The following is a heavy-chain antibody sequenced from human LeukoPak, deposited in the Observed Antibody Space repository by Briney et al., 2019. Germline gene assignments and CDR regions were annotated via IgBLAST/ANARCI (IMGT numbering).Heavy chain of an antibody. CDR1: GYTFTIYY. CDR3: ARDCYGSGSFCPRGMEG. J-gene: IGHJ6*02. CDR2: INPSGGST. Sequence: GASVTVSFTASGYTFTIYYMHWVRQAPGQGLEWMGIINPSGGSTSYAQKFQGRVTMTRDTSTSTVYMGLSSLRSEDTAVYYCARDCYGSGSFCPRGMEGWGPGATVTVS. V-gene: IGHV1-46*01. D-gene: IGHD3-10*01.